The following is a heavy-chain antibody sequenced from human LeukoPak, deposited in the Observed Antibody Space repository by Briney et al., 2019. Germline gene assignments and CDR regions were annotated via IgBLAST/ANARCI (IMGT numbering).Heavy chain of an antibody. CDR1: GYTFTGYY. CDR2: INPNSGGT. D-gene: IGHD1-20*01. Sequence: GASVKVSCKASGYTFTGYYMHWVRQAPGQGLEWMGWINPNSGGTNYAQKFQGRVTMTRDTSISTAYMELSRLRSDDTAVYYCAKGITGISPWFDPWGQGTLVTVSS. J-gene: IGHJ5*02. CDR3: AKGITGISPWFDP. V-gene: IGHV1-2*02.